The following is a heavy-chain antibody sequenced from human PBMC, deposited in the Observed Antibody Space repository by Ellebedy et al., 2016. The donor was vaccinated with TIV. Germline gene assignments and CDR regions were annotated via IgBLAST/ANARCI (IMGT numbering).Heavy chain of an antibody. J-gene: IGHJ6*03. Sequence: SETLSLXXSVSGGSVSRYFWSWIRQPAGKGLEWIGRIFTSGSFNYNPSLMSRVTMSVVTSKNQISLRLNSVTTADTAVYYCARVHCSITTCDYYMDVWGKGTTVTVSS. V-gene: IGHV4-4*07. CDR3: ARVHCSITTCDYYMDV. D-gene: IGHD1-1*01. CDR2: IFTSGSF. CDR1: GGSVSRYF.